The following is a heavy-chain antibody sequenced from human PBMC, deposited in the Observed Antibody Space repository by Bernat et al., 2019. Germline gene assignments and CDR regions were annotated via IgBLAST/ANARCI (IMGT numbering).Heavy chain of an antibody. J-gene: IGHJ4*02. Sequence: QVQLVQSGAEVKKPGASVKVSCKASGYTFTGYYMHWVRQAPGQGLEWMGWINPNSGGTNYAQKFQSRVTMTRDTSISAAYMELGRLRSGDTAVYYCARDLAVAGSLDYWGQGTLVTVSS. CDR1: GYTFTGYY. CDR2: INPNSGGT. CDR3: ARDLAVAGSLDY. V-gene: IGHV1-2*02. D-gene: IGHD6-19*01.